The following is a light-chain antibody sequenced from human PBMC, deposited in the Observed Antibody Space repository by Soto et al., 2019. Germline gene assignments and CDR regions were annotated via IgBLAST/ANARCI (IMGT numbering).Light chain of an antibody. CDR1: QSISNW. J-gene: IGKJ3*01. Sequence: DIQMTQSPSTLSASVGDRVTITCRASQSISNWLAWYQQKPGRAPNLLIYAASSLQRGAPSRFSGSGSGTDFTLTISSLQPDDFATYYCQQTYSPPFTFGPGTKVDIK. V-gene: IGKV1-39*01. CDR2: AAS. CDR3: QQTYSPPFT.